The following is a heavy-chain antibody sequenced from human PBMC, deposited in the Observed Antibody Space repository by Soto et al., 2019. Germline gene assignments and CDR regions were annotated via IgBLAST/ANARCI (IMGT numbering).Heavy chain of an antibody. V-gene: IGHV3-23*01. CDR2: ISGRGGST. CDR3: ARGGLGPYFYYYYGMDV. CDR1: GFTFSNYA. J-gene: IGHJ6*02. Sequence: GGSLRLSCAASGFTFSNYAMSWVRQAPGKGLEWVSSISGRGGSTYADSVKGRFAISRDNSKNTLYLQMSSLKAEDKTMYYCARGGLGPYFYYYYGMDVWGQGTTVTVSS. D-gene: IGHD3-16*01.